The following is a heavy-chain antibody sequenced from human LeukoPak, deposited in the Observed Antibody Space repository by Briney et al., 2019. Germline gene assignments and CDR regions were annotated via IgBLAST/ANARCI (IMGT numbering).Heavy chain of an antibody. V-gene: IGHV3-49*03. Sequence: PGGSLRLSCTGSGFTFRDYTMTWIRQAPGKGLEWVSFIRKKADGGTPEYAASVKGRFTISRDDSKSIAYLQMNSLKTDDTAVYYCTTDPPTRYWGQVTLVSVSS. CDR2: IRKKADGGTP. J-gene: IGHJ4*02. D-gene: IGHD1-26*01. CDR3: TTDPPTRY. CDR1: GFTFRDYT.